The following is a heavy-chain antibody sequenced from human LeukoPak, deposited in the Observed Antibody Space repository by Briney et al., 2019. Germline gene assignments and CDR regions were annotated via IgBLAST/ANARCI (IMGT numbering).Heavy chain of an antibody. CDR1: GRSFSGYY. D-gene: IGHD3-3*01. Sequence: SETLSLTCAVYGRSFSGYYWSWIRQPPGKGLEWIGEINHSGSTNYNPSLKSRVTISVDTSKNQFSLKLSSVTAADTAVYYCARAGGFWSGYYEYYFDYWGQGTLVTVSS. CDR3: ARAGGFWSGYYEYYFDY. CDR2: INHSGST. V-gene: IGHV4-34*01. J-gene: IGHJ4*02.